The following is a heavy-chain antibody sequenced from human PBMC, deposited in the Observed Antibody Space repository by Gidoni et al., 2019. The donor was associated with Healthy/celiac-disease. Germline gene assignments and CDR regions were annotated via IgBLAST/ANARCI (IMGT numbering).Heavy chain of an antibody. J-gene: IGHJ3*02. CDR1: GFPFNSYA. CDR2: ISYDGSNK. V-gene: IGHV3-30*18. D-gene: IGHD3-10*01. CDR3: AKELTSMVRGLIRDAFDI. Sequence: QVQLVESGGGVVQPGRSLRLSCAASGFPFNSYAMHWVRQAPGKGLEWVAVISYDGSNKYYADSVKGRFTISRDNSKNTLFLQMNSLRAEDTAVYYCAKELTSMVRGLIRDAFDIWGQGTMVTVSS.